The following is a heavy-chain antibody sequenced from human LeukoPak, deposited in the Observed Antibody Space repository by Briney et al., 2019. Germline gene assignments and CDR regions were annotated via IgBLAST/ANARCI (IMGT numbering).Heavy chain of an antibody. CDR3: AKDRGYSLYYYYGMDV. D-gene: IGHD6-13*01. V-gene: IGHV3-30*18. CDR1: GFTFSSYG. J-gene: IGHJ6*02. CDR2: ISYDGSNK. Sequence: GRSLRLSCAASGFTFSSYGMHWVRQAPGKGLEWVAVISYDGSNKYYADSVKGRFTISRDNSKNTLYLQMNSLRAEDTAVYYCAKDRGYSLYYYYGMDVWGQGTTVTVSS.